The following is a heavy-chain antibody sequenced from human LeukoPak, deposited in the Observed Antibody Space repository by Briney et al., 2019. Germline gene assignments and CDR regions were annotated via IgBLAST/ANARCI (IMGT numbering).Heavy chain of an antibody. CDR2: IYTSGST. J-gene: IGHJ4*02. V-gene: IGHV4-4*07. CDR1: GGSISSYY. CDR3: ARENARYDFWSGYYGIDY. Sequence: SETLSLACTVSGGSISSYYWSWIRQPAGKGLEWIGRIYTSGSTNYNPSLKSRVTMSVDTSKNQFSLKLSSVTAADTAVYYCARENARYDFWSGYYGIDYWGQGTLVTVSS. D-gene: IGHD3-3*01.